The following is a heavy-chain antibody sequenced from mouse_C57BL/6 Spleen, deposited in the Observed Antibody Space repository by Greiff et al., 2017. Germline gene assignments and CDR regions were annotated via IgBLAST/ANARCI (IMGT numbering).Heavy chain of an antibody. Sequence: EVKLQESGPGLVKPSQSLSLTCSVTGYSITSGYYWNWIRQFPGNKLEWMGYISYDGSNNYNPSLKNRISITRDTSKNQFFLKLNSVTTEDTATYYCARVGGSSYDYFDYWGQGTTLTVSS. D-gene: IGHD1-1*01. J-gene: IGHJ2*01. CDR3: ARVGGSSYDYFDY. CDR2: ISYDGSN. V-gene: IGHV3-6*01. CDR1: GYSITSGYY.